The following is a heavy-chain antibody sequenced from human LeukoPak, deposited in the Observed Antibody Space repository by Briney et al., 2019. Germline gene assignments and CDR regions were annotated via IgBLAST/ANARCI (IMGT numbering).Heavy chain of an antibody. CDR3: ARGGAFYYGSGSYEE. V-gene: IGHV4-39*07. J-gene: IGHJ4*02. Sequence: SETLSLTCTVSGGSISSSSYYWGWIRQPPGKGLEWIGSIYYSGSTYYNPSLKSRVTISVDTSKNQFSLKLSSVTAADTAVYCCARGGAFYYGSGSYEEWGQGTLVTVSS. CDR1: GGSISSSSYY. CDR2: IYYSGST. D-gene: IGHD3-10*01.